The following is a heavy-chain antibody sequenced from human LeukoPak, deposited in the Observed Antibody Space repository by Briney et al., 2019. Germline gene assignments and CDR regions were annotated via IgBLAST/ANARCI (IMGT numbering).Heavy chain of an antibody. CDR1: GYTFTSYD. Sequence: ASVKVSCKASGYTFTSYDINWVRQATGQGLEWMGWMNPNSGNTGYAQKFQGRVTMTRNTSISTAYMELSSLRSEDTAVYYCARVVVVPAAIYYYCGMDVWGQGTTVTVSS. D-gene: IGHD2-2*01. CDR3: ARVVVVPAAIYYYCGMDV. CDR2: MNPNSGNT. J-gene: IGHJ6*02. V-gene: IGHV1-8*01.